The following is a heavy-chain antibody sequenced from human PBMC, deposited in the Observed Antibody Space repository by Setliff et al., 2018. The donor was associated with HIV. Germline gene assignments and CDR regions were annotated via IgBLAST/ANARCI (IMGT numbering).Heavy chain of an antibody. J-gene: IGHJ4*02. CDR3: ARLTHITTAGH. V-gene: IGHV4-39*01. CDR1: GGSISSYY. CDR2: IYYRGST. Sequence: PSETLSLTCTVSGGSISSYYWGWIRQPPGKGLEWIGSIYYRGSTYYNPSLKSRVTISVDTSKNQFSLKLNSVTAADTAVYYCARLTHITTAGHWGQGTLVTVSS. D-gene: IGHD6-13*01.